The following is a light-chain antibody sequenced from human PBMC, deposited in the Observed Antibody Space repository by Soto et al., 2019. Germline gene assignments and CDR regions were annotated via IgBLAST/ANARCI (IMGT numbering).Light chain of an antibody. Sequence: DIQMTQSPSSLSASLGDRLTITCRASQSISSYLNWYQQKPGKAPKLLIHATSTLQSGVPSRFSGSGSGTEFTLTISSLQPEDFATYHCQQTYTTPWTFGQGTKVEVK. CDR2: ATS. J-gene: IGKJ1*01. V-gene: IGKV1-39*01. CDR3: QQTYTTPWT. CDR1: QSISSY.